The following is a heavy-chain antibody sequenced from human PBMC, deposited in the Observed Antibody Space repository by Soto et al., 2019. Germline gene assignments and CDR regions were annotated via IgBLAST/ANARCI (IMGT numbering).Heavy chain of an antibody. CDR1: GYTLTKLS. V-gene: IGHV1-24*01. J-gene: IGHJ4*02. Sequence: ASVKVSCKVSGYTLTKLSMHWVRQTPGKGLEWMGGFDPEDGETIYAQKFQDRVTMTEDTSTDTAYMEVSSLRSEDTAIYYCATDSARGSSFDYWGQGTMVTVSS. CDR2: FDPEDGET. CDR3: ATDSARGSSFDY. D-gene: IGHD6-6*01.